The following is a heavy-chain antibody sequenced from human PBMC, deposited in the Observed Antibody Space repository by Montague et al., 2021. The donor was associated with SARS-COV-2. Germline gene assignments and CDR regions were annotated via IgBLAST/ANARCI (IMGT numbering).Heavy chain of an antibody. D-gene: IGHD3-3*01. CDR3: AKDPHYDFWSGYYFDY. J-gene: IGHJ4*02. CDR1: GFTFSSYA. Sequence: LSLSCSASGFTFSSYAMSWVRQAPGKGLEWVSVIYSGGSSTYYADSVKGRFTISRDNSKNTLYLQMNSLRAEDTAVYYCAKDPHYDFWSGYYFDYWGQGTLVTVSS. V-gene: IGHV3-23*03. CDR2: IYSGGSST.